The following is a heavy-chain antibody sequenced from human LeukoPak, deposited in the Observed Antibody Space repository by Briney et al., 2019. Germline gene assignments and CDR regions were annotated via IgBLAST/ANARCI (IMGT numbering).Heavy chain of an antibody. V-gene: IGHV4-30-2*01. CDR2: IYHSGST. J-gene: IGHJ4*02. Sequence: SETLSLTCAVSGGSISSGGYSWSWIRQPPGKGLEWIGYIYHSGSTYYNPSLKSRVTISVDRSKNQFSLKLSSVTAADTAVYYCARGFPNTEYSSSWFDYWGQGTLVTVSS. CDR3: ARGFPNTEYSSSWFDY. CDR1: GGSISSGGYS. D-gene: IGHD6-13*01.